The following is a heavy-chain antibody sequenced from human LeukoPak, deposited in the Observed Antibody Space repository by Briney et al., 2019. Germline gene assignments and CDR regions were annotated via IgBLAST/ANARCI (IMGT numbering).Heavy chain of an antibody. D-gene: IGHD4-17*01. CDR2: ISAYNVNT. CDR3: AIDYGDYGYFDY. J-gene: IGHJ4*02. CDR1: GYTFTSYG. V-gene: IGHV1-18*01. Sequence: AAVKVSCKASGYTFTSYGISWVRQAPGQGLEWMGWISAYNVNTNYAQKLQGRVTMTTDTSTSTASMELRSLRSDDTAVYYCAIDYGDYGYFDYWGQGTLVTVSS.